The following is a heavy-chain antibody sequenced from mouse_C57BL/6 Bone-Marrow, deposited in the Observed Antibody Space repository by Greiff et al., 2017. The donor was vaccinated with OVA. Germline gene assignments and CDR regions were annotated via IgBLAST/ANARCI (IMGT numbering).Heavy chain of an antibody. Sequence: DVKLQESGPGLVKPSQSLSLTCSVTGYSITSGYYWNWIRQFPGNKLEWMGYISYDGSNNYNPSLKNRSSITRDTSKNQFFLKLNSVTTEDTATYYCARGDGRYYFDYWGQGTTLTVSS. V-gene: IGHV3-6*01. CDR2: ISYDGSN. D-gene: IGHD1-1*01. CDR3: ARGDGRYYFDY. J-gene: IGHJ2*01. CDR1: GYSITSGYY.